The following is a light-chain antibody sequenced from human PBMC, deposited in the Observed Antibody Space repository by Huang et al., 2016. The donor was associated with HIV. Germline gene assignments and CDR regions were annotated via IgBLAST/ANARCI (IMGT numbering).Light chain of an antibody. CDR1: QSTSSSY. J-gene: IGKJ4*01. CDR2: AAA. V-gene: IGKV3-20*01. CDR3: QQYGRSPPLT. Sequence: EIVLTQSPGTLALFPGERAILSCRASQSTSSSYLAWYQQKRGQPPRLLISAAASRATGISDRFSGSGSGSDFTLTISRLEPEDFAVYFCQQYGRSPPLTFGGGTKVEMK.